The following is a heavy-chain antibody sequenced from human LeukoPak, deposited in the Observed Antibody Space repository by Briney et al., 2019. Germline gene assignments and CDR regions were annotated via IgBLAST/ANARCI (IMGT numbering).Heavy chain of an antibody. Sequence: PGGSLRLSCAASGFTFSDYYMSWIRQAPGKGLEWVSYISSSGSTIYYADSVKGRFTISRDNAKNSLYLQMNSLRAEDTAVYYCARDREGYGDSNSPPLDGYYGMDVWGQGTTVTASS. CDR3: ARDREGYGDSNSPPLDGYYGMDV. D-gene: IGHD4-17*01. J-gene: IGHJ6*02. CDR2: ISSSGSTI. V-gene: IGHV3-11*01. CDR1: GFTFSDYY.